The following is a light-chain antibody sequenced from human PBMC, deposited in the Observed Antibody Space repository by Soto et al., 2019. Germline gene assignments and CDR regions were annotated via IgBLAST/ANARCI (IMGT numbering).Light chain of an antibody. V-gene: IGLV2-8*01. CDR3: SSFAGGGNPVL. CDR2: EVT. CDR1: SSDVGGYNY. Sequence: QSALTQPPSASGSLGQSVTISCTGTSSDVGGYNYVSWHQQHPGKAPKVMIYEVTNRPPGVPDRFSGSKPGNTASLTVSGLQAEDEADYYCSSFAGGGNPVLLGGGTKLTVL. J-gene: IGLJ2*01.